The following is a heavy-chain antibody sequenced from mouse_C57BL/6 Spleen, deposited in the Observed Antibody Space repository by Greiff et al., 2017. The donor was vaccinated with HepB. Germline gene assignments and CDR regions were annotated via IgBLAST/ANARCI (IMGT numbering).Heavy chain of an antibody. CDR3: ARGGVYDGYYWAMDY. D-gene: IGHD2-3*01. V-gene: IGHV1-82*01. CDR2: IYPGDGDT. J-gene: IGHJ4*01. CDR1: GYAFSSSW. Sequence: QVQLQQSGPELVKPGASVKISCKASGYAFSSSWMNWVKQRPGKGLEWIGRIYPGDGDTNYNGKFKGKATLTADKSSSTAYMQLSSLTSEDSAVYFWARGGVYDGYYWAMDYWGQGTSVTVSS.